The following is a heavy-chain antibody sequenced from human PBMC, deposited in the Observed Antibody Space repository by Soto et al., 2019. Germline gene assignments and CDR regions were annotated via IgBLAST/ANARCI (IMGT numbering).Heavy chain of an antibody. J-gene: IGHJ4*02. CDR2: IYYSGST. CDR1: GYSISSSY. CDR3: ARQVRYFDDFDY. V-gene: IGHV4-59*08. Sequence: SETLSLTCTFYGYSISSSYWSCIRQPPGKGLEWIGYIYYSGSTSYNPSLKSRVTISVDTSKNQFSLKLSSVTAADTAVYYCARQVRYFDDFDYWGQGTLVTVS. D-gene: IGHD3-9*01.